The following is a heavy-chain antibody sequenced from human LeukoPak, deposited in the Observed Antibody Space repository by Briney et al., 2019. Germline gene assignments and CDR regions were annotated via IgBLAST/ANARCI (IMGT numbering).Heavy chain of an antibody. CDR3: ARVGGTVNDY. V-gene: IGHV1-2*02. J-gene: IGHJ4*02. D-gene: IGHD1-14*01. CDR2: INPNSGGT. Sequence: MGWINPNSGGTNYAQKFQGRVTMTRDTSISTAYMELSRLRSDDTAVYYCARVGGTVNDYWGQGTLVTVSS.